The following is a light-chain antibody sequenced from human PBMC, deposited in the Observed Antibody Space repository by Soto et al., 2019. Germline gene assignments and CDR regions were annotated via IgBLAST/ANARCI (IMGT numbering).Light chain of an antibody. Sequence: EIVMTQSPATLSVSPGERATLSCRASQSVSSKLAWYQQKPGQAPRLLIYGASTRATGVPARFGGSGSGTEFTLTISSLQSEDFATYYCQQSYSTLWTFGQGTKVEIK. J-gene: IGKJ1*01. V-gene: IGKV3-15*01. CDR1: QSVSSK. CDR2: GAS. CDR3: QQSYSTLWT.